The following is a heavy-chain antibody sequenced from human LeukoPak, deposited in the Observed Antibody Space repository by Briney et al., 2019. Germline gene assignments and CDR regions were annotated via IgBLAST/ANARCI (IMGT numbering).Heavy chain of an antibody. V-gene: IGHV4-34*01. CDR1: GGSFSGYY. CDR3: ARGQQYYDYVWGSYRYPRGAFDI. D-gene: IGHD3-16*02. J-gene: IGHJ3*02. Sequence: PSETLSLTCAVYGGSFSGYYGSWIRQPPGKGLEWIGEINHSGSTNYNPSLKSRVTISVDTSKNQFSLKLSSVTAADTAVYYCARGQQYYDYVWGSYRYPRGAFDIWGQGTMVTVSS. CDR2: INHSGST.